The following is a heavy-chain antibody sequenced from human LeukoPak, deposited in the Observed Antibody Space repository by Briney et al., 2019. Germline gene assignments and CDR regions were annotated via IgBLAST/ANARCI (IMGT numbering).Heavy chain of an antibody. V-gene: IGHV4-4*07. D-gene: IGHD3-9*01. J-gene: IGHJ4*02. CDR1: GGSISSYY. CDR2: IYTSGST. CDR3: ARDGYDILTGYPGRTGFDY. Sequence: PSETLSLTCTVSGGSISSYYWSWIRQPAGKGLEWIGRIYTSGSTNYNPSLKGRVTMSVDTSKNQFSLKLSSVTAADTAVYYCARDGYDILTGYPGRTGFDYWGQGTLVTVSS.